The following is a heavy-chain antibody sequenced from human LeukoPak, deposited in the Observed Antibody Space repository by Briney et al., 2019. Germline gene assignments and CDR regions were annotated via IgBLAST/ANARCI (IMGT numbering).Heavy chain of an antibody. Sequence: ASVKVSCKASGYTFTGYYMHWVRQAPGQGLEWMGIINPSGGSTSYAQKFQGRVTMTRDTSTSTVYMELSSLRSEDTAVYYCASGAYCGGDCYVPYFQHWGQGTLVTVSS. CDR2: INPSGGST. CDR3: ASGAYCGGDCYVPYFQH. J-gene: IGHJ1*01. V-gene: IGHV1-46*01. D-gene: IGHD2-21*02. CDR1: GYTFTGYY.